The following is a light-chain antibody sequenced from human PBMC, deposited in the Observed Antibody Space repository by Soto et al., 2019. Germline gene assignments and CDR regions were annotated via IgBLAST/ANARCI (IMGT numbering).Light chain of an antibody. CDR2: DAS. CDR3: QQRSNWPHSLG. J-gene: IGKJ4*01. CDR1: QSVSSY. Sequence: EIVLTQSPATLSLSPGERATLSCRASQSVSSYLAWYQQKPGQAPRLLIYDASNRATGIPARFSGSGSGTDFTLTISSLEPEDFAVYYLQQRSNWPHSLGFGGGTKVEIK. V-gene: IGKV3-11*01.